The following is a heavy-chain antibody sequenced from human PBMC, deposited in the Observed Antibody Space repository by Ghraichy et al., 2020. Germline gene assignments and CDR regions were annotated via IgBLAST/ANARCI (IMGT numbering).Heavy chain of an antibody. J-gene: IGHJ6*03. CDR3: ARHPRGYSYEYYMDV. V-gene: IGHV4-39*01. CDR2: IYYSGST. D-gene: IGHD5-18*01. Sequence: SQTLSPTCTVSGGSISSSSYYWGWIRQPPGKGLEWIGSIYYSGSTYYNPSLKSRVTISVDTSKNQFSLKLSSVTAADTAVYYCARHPRGYSYEYYMDVWGKGTTVTVSS. CDR1: GGSISSSSYY.